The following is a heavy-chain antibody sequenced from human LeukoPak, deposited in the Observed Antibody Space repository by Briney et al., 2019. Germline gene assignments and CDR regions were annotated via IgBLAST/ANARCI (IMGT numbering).Heavy chain of an antibody. Sequence: ASVKVSCKASGGTFSSYAISWVRQAPGQGLEWMGVINPSGGSTSYAQKFQGRVTMTRDMSTSTVYMELSSLRSEDTAVYYCAREGHYWGQGTLVTVSS. CDR2: INPSGGST. V-gene: IGHV1-46*01. J-gene: IGHJ4*02. CDR3: AREGHY. CDR1: GGTFSSYA.